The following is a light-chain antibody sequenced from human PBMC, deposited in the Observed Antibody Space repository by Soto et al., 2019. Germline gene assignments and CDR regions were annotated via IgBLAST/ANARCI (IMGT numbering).Light chain of an antibody. CDR3: QHWGA. CDR1: QNIGNW. V-gene: IGKV1-5*01. CDR2: DAS. J-gene: IGKJ2*01. Sequence: DIQVTQSPSTLSASLGDRVTITCRASQNIGNWLAWYQQKPGKAPKLLIYDASSLETWVPSRFRGSGSGTEFTLSISSLQPDDVASYYFQHWGAFGQGTKLQLK.